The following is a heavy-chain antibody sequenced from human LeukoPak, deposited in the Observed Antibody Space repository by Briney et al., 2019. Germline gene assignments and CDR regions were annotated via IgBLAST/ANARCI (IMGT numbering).Heavy chain of an antibody. J-gene: IGHJ4*02. CDR2: IDLSDSYT. CDR1: GYSFTSYW. V-gene: IGHV5-10-1*01. Sequence: GESLKISCKGSGYSFTSYWISWVRQMPGKGLEWMGRIDLSDSYTNYSPSFQGHVTISADKSISTAYLQWSSLHASDTAMYYCARHEQWLAYYFDYWGQGTLVTVSS. D-gene: IGHD6-19*01. CDR3: ARHEQWLAYYFDY.